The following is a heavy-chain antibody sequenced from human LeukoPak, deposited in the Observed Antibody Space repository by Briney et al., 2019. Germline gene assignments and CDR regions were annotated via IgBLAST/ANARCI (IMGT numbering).Heavy chain of an antibody. CDR2: INSDGSST. Sequence: PGGSLRLSCAASGFTLSSYWMHWVRQAPGKELVWVSRINSDGSSTSYADSVKGRFTISRDNAKNTLYLQMNSLRAEDTAVYYCARVLGLVRATEPPGYWGQGTLVTVSS. J-gene: IGHJ4*02. CDR1: GFTLSSYW. CDR3: ARVLGLVRATEPPGY. V-gene: IGHV3-74*01. D-gene: IGHD1-14*01.